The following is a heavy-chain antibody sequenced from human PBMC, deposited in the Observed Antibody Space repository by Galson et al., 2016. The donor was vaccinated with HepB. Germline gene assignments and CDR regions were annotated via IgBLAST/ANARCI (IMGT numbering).Heavy chain of an antibody. D-gene: IGHD3-3*01. V-gene: IGHV4/OR15-8*01. Sequence: SETLSLTCVVSGGSMSSRNWWSWLRQSPGKGLEWIGEIYKSGTAYYNPSLKSRVTISVDTSKNQFSLKLSSVTAAETAVYYCARQGPYYDFYGLDVWGQGTTVTVSS. CDR3: ARQGPYYDFYGLDV. CDR1: GGSMSSRNW. CDR2: IYKSGTA. J-gene: IGHJ6*02.